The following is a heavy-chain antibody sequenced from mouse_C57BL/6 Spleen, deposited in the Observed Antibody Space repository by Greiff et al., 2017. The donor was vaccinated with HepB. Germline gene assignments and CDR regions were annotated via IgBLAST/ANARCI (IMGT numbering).Heavy chain of an antibody. Sequence: QVQLQQSGPELVKPGASVKISCKASGYALSSSWMNWVKQRPGKGLEWIGRIYPGDGDTNYNGKFKGKATLTADKSSSTAYMQLSSLTSEDSAVYFCARSGDEVPYFDYWGQGTTLTVSS. D-gene: IGHD3-2*02. J-gene: IGHJ2*01. V-gene: IGHV1-82*01. CDR1: GYALSSSW. CDR3: ARSGDEVPYFDY. CDR2: IYPGDGDT.